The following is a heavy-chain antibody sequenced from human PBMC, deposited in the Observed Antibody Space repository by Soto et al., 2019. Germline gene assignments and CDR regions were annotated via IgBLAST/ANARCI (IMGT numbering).Heavy chain of an antibody. D-gene: IGHD5-12*01. V-gene: IGHV1-3*01. CDR3: ARVSGYYLPDY. Sequence: GASVKVSCKASGYTFTGYYMHWVRQAPGQGLEWMGWINAGNGNTKYSQKFQGRVTITRDTSASTAYMELSSLRSEDTAVYYCARVSGYYLPDYWGQGTLVTVSS. CDR1: GYTFTGYY. CDR2: INAGNGNT. J-gene: IGHJ4*02.